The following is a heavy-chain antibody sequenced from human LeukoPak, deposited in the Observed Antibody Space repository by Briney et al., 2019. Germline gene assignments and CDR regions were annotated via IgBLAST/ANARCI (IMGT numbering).Heavy chain of an antibody. J-gene: IGHJ2*01. CDR3: AKDDSGWYPPYFDL. CDR1: GFTFDDYA. Sequence: PGGSLRLSCAASGFTFDDYATHWVRQAPGKGLEWVSGISWNSGSIGYADSVKGRFTISRDNAKNSLYLQMNSLRAEDTALYYCAKDDSGWYPPYFDLWGRGTLVTVSS. D-gene: IGHD6-19*01. CDR2: ISWNSGSI. V-gene: IGHV3-9*01.